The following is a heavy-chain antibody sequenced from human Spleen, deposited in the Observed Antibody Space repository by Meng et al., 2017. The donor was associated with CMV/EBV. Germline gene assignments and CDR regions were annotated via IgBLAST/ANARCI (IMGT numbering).Heavy chain of an antibody. CDR3: ARCVVGARNWFDP. CDR1: GYTFTGYY. Sequence: ASVKVSCKASGYTFTGYYMHWVRQAPGQGLEWMGWINLNNGGTNYAQKFQGRVTVTRDTSISTAYMELSRLTSDDTAVYYCARCVVGARNWFDPWGQGTLVTVSS. V-gene: IGHV1-2*02. J-gene: IGHJ5*02. D-gene: IGHD1-26*01. CDR2: INLNNGGT.